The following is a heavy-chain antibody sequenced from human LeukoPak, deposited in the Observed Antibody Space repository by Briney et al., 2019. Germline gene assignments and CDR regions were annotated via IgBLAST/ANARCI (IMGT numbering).Heavy chain of an antibody. CDR3: ARPKGRYCRSTSCPPFQH. J-gene: IGHJ1*01. Sequence: SETLSPTCAVYGGSSTGYSCSWIRQPHEKGMEWVGEINHIGRTTSNPSPKSRVNISVDTSKNQFSLKLSSVTAADTAVYYCARPKGRYCRSTSCPPFQHWGQGTLVTVSS. CDR1: GGSSTGYS. V-gene: IGHV4-34*01. D-gene: IGHD2-2*01. CDR2: INHIGRT.